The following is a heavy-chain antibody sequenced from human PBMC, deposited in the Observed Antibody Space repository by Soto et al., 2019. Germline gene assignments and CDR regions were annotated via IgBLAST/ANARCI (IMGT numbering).Heavy chain of an antibody. CDR2: INAGNGNT. CDR1: GYTFTSYA. Sequence: ASVKVSCKASGYTFTSYAMHWVRQAPGQRLEWMGWINAGNGNTKYSQKFQGRVTITADESTSTAYMELSSLRSEDTAVYYCARDGYYDSGFDYWGQGTLVTVSS. V-gene: IGHV1-3*01. D-gene: IGHD3-22*01. J-gene: IGHJ4*02. CDR3: ARDGYYDSGFDY.